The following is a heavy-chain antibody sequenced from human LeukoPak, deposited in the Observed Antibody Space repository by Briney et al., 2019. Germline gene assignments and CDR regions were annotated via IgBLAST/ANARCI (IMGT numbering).Heavy chain of an antibody. D-gene: IGHD3-10*01. Sequence: PGGSLRLSCAASGFTFSSYGMRWVRQAPGKGLEWVAVISYDGSNKYYADSVKGRFTISRDNSKNTLYLQMYSLRAEDTAVYYCAKDSQFYRGVRGVISDYWGQGTLVTVYS. CDR2: ISYDGSNK. CDR3: AKDSQFYRGVRGVISDY. V-gene: IGHV3-30*18. J-gene: IGHJ4*02. CDR1: GFTFSSYG.